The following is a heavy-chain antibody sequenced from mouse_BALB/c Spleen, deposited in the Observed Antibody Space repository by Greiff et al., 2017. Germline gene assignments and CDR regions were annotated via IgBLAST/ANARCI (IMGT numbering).Heavy chain of an antibody. CDR1: GFTFTSYA. CDR3: ARRDYYGPWLAY. V-gene: IGHV5-6-5*01. J-gene: IGHJ3*01. D-gene: IGHD1-2*01. CDR2: ISRGSST. Sequence: EVLLLQSGGGLVKPGGSLKISCAASGFTFTSYAMSWVRQTPEKRLEWVASISRGSSTYYSDSVKGRFTIARDNARNILYLQMSSLRSEDTAMCYCARRDYYGPWLAYWGQGTLVTVSA.